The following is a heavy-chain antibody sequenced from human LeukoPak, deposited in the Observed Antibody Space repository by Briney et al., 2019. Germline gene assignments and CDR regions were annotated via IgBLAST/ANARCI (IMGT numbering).Heavy chain of an antibody. V-gene: IGHV4-59*01. D-gene: IGHD4-11*01. CDR3: ARGVTYSNYDY. J-gene: IGHJ4*02. CDR2: IYYTGRT. CDR1: GGSISSYY. Sequence: SETLSLTCTASGGSISSYYWSWIRQPPGKGLGWIGYIYYTGRTDYSPSLKSRLTISVDTSKNQFSLKLSSVTAADTAMYYCARGVTYSNYDYWGQGTLVTVSS.